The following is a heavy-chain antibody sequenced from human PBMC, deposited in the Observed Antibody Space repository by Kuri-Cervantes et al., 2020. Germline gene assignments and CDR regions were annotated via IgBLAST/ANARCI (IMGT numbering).Heavy chain of an antibody. CDR3: TGGGTYYYDSSGYYYDSFDY. J-gene: IGHJ4*02. V-gene: IGHV3-53*01. CDR1: GFTVSSND. D-gene: IGHD3-22*01. CDR2: VYSGGRT. Sequence: GGSLRLSCAAAGFTVSSNDIRWVRQAPGKGLEWVSSVYSGGRTYYAGPEKGRFTSSRDNAKNSLNLQLNSLRAEDTAVYDCTGGGTYYYDSSGYYYDSFDYWGQGTLVTVSS.